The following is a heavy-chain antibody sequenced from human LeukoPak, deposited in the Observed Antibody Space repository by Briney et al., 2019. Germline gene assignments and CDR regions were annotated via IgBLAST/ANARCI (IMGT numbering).Heavy chain of an antibody. D-gene: IGHD3-16*02. Sequence: SETLPLTCAVYGGSFSGYYWSWIRQPPGKGLEWIGEINHSGSANYNPSLKSRVTISVDTSKNQFSLKLSSVTAADTAVYYCARGLNRNYVWGSYRYTYFDYWGQGTLVTVSS. CDR3: ARGLNRNYVWGSYRYTYFDY. CDR2: INHSGSA. CDR1: GGSFSGYY. J-gene: IGHJ4*02. V-gene: IGHV4-34*01.